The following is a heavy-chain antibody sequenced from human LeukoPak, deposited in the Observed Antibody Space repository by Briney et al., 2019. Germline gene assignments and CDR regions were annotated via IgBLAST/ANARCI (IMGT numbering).Heavy chain of an antibody. D-gene: IGHD3-10*01. CDR3: ARSVVGEFDY. CDR1: GFTFSSYA. J-gene: IGHJ4*02. CDR2: ISYDGSNK. V-gene: IGHV3-30-3*01. Sequence: TGGSLRLSCAASGFTFSSYAMHWVRQAPGKGLEWVAVISYDGSNKYYADSVKGRFTISRDNSKNTLYLQMNSLRAEDTAVYYCARSVVGEFDYWGQGTLVTVSS.